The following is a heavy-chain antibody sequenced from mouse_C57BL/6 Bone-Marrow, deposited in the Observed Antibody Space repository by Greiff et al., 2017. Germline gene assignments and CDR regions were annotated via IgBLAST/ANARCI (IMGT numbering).Heavy chain of an antibody. CDR2: ISNGGGST. D-gene: IGHD6-2*01. Sequence: EVQLVESGGGLVQPGGSLKLSCAASGFTFSDYYMYWVRQTPEKRLEWVAYISNGGGSTYYPDTVKGRFTISRDNAKNTLYLQMSRLKSEDTAMYYCARQTKSLDYWGQGTTLTVSS. CDR1: GFTFSDYY. J-gene: IGHJ2*01. V-gene: IGHV5-12*01. CDR3: ARQTKSLDY.